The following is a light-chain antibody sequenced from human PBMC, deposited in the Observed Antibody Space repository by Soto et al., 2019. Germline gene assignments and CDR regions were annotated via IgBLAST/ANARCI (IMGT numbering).Light chain of an antibody. Sequence: IGITQSPVTLSVSPGARATLSCRASQSVSSNLAWYQQKPGQAPRLLIYGAFTRATGIPARFSGTGSGTEFTLTISSLQSEDFAIYYCQQYDDWPLTFGQGTKVDIK. V-gene: IGKV3-15*01. J-gene: IGKJ1*01. CDR3: QQYDDWPLT. CDR2: GAF. CDR1: QSVSSN.